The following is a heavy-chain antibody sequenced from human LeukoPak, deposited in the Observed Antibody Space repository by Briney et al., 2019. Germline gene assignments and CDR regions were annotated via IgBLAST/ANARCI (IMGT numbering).Heavy chain of an antibody. CDR2: IWYDGSNK. CDR3: ARDRQTSGEDY. V-gene: IGHV3-33*01. D-gene: IGHD3-10*01. J-gene: IGHJ4*02. CDR1: GFTFSSYG. Sequence: PGRSLRLSCAASGFTFSSYGMHWVRQAPGKGLEWVAVIWYDGSNKYYADSVKGRFTISRDNSKNSLYLQMNSLRAEDTAVYYCARDRQTSGEDYWGQGTLVTVSS.